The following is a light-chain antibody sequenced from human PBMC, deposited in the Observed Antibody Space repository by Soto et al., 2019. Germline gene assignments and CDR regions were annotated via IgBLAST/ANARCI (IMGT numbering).Light chain of an antibody. V-gene: IGLV2-8*01. CDR2: EVS. CDR3: SSYAGSNNYV. J-gene: IGLJ1*01. CDR1: SSDVGGYNS. Sequence: QSMLTQPPSASGSPGQSVTISCTGTSSDVGGYNSVSWYQHHPGKAPKLMIYEVSKRPSGVPDRFSGSKSANTASLTVSWLQAEDEADYYCSSYAGSNNYVFGTGTKVTVL.